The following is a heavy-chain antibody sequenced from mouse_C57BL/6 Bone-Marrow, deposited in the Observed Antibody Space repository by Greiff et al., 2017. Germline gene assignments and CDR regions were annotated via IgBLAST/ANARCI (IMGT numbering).Heavy chain of an antibody. Sequence: VQLQQPGAELVRPGSSVKLSCKASGYTFTSYWMHWVKQRPIQGLEWIGNIDPSDSETHYNQKFKDKATLTVDKSSSTAYMQLSSLTSEDSAVYYGARGGYGSSHWYFDVWGTGTTVTVSS. V-gene: IGHV1-52*01. CDR3: ARGGYGSSHWYFDV. CDR1: GYTFTSYW. D-gene: IGHD1-1*01. CDR2: IDPSDSET. J-gene: IGHJ1*03.